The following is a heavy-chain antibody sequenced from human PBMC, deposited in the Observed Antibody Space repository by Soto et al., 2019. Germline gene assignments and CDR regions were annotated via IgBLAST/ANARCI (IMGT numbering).Heavy chain of an antibody. CDR2: ISGSGGST. D-gene: IGHD7-27*01. J-gene: IGHJ5*02. CDR3: AKEERGNTKTTWFDP. Sequence: EVQLLESGGGLVQPGGSLRLSCAASGFTFSSYAMSWVRQAPGKGLELVSAISGSGGSTYYADSVKGRFTISRDNSKNTLYLQMNSLRAEDTAVYYCAKEERGNTKTTWFDPWCQGTLVTVSS. V-gene: IGHV3-23*01. CDR1: GFTFSSYA.